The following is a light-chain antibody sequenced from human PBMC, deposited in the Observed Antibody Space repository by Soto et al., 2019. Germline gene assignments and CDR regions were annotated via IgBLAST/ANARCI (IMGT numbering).Light chain of an antibody. J-gene: IGLJ1*01. CDR1: SSDVGSYNF. Sequence: QSALTQPASVSGSPGQSITISCTGTSSDVGSYNFVSWYQQHPGKAPKLMIYEGSKRPSGVSNRFSGSKSGNTASLTISGLQAEDEADYYCCSYAGSSTWVFGIGTKLTVL. V-gene: IGLV2-23*01. CDR3: CSYAGSSTWV. CDR2: EGS.